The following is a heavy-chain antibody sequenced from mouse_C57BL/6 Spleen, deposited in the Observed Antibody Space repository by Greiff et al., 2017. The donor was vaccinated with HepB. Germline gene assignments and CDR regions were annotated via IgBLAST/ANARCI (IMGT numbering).Heavy chain of an antibody. CDR3: AREDYGYDGLDY. CDR1: GYTFTSYW. CDR2: IYPGSGST. Sequence: QVQLQQSGAELVKPGASVKMSCKASGYTFTSYWITWVKQRPGQGLEWIGDIYPGSGSTNYNEKFKSKATLTVDTSSSTADMQLSSLTSEDSAVYYCAREDYGYDGLDYWGQGTTLTVSS. J-gene: IGHJ2*01. D-gene: IGHD2-2*01. V-gene: IGHV1-55*01.